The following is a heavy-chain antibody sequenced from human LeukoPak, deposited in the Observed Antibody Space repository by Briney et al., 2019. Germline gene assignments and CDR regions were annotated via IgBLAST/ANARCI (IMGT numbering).Heavy chain of an antibody. D-gene: IGHD3-3*01. CDR1: GFTFSSYW. CDR3: AKLEPNTYYDFWSGYYPN. CDR2: IKGDGSEK. J-gene: IGHJ4*02. Sequence: GGSLRLSCAASGFTFSSYWMTWVRQAPGKGLEWVANIKGDGSEKYYVDSVKGRFTISRDSAKNPLFLQMNSLRAEDTAVYYCAKLEPNTYYDFWSGYYPNWGQGTLVTVS. V-gene: IGHV3-7*01.